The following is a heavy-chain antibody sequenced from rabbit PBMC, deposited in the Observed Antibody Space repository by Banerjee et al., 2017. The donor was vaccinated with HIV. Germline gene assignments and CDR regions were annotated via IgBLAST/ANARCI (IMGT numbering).Heavy chain of an antibody. CDR2: IYTGSGSA. CDR3: ARDLAGVTGWNFNL. J-gene: IGHJ4*01. Sequence: QEQLVESRGGLVQPGESLTLSCKASGFTISSGYWICWVRQAPGKGLEWIACIYTGSGSALYVSWAKGRFTISKTSSTTVTLQMTSLTAADTATYFCARDLAGVTGWNFNLWGPGTLVTVS. D-gene: IGHD4-1*01. V-gene: IGHV1S45*01. CDR1: GFTISSGYW.